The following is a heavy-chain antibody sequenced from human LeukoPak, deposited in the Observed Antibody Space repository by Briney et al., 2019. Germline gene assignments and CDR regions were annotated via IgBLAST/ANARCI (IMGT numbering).Heavy chain of an antibody. Sequence: GESLKISCKGSGYSFSSYWIGWVRQMPGKGLEWMGIIYPGDSGIRYSPSFQGQVTISTDKSISTAYLQWSSLKASDTAMYYCARNPNWANFDYWGQGTLVTVSS. V-gene: IGHV5-51*01. D-gene: IGHD7-27*01. CDR1: GYSFSSYW. CDR3: ARNPNWANFDY. J-gene: IGHJ4*02. CDR2: IYPGDSGI.